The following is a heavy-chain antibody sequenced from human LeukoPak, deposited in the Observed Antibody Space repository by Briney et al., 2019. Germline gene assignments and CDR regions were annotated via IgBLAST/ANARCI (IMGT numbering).Heavy chain of an antibody. CDR3: AGDRRVVGGNTRPGLQH. CDR1: GFTFSAYY. Sequence: PGGSLRLSCAASGFTFSAYYMTWIRQAPGKGLEWVSYISSSGYTMYYADSVKGRFTISRDNTKSSLFLQMNSLRDDDTAVYYCAGDRRVVGGNTRPGLQHWGQGTLVTVSS. D-gene: IGHD1-26*01. CDR2: ISSSGYTM. V-gene: IGHV3-11*01. J-gene: IGHJ1*01.